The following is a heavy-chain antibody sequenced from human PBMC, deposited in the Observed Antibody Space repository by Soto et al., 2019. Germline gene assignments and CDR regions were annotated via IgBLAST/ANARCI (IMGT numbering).Heavy chain of an antibody. CDR3: ARGRDHCFDY. V-gene: IGHV3-48*03. J-gene: IGHJ4*02. Sequence: EVQLVESGGGLIQPGESLRLSCVVSGLTFGSSAMNWVRQTPEKGLEWIAFITPTASATYYADSVKGRSTISRDNARTSLYLQMDNLRAEDTAVYYCARGRDHCFDYWSQGTLVTVSS. CDR1: GLTFGSSA. CDR2: ITPTASAT.